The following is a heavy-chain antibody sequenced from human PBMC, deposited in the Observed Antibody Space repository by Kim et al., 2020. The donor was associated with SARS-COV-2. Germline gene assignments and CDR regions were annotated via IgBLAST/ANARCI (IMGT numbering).Heavy chain of an antibody. D-gene: IGHD2-8*01. Sequence: NYSPSFQGHVTISADKSISTAYLQWSSLKASDTAMYYCARLGYYDAFDIWGQGTMVTVSS. J-gene: IGHJ3*02. CDR3: ARLGYYDAFDI. V-gene: IGHV5-10-1*01.